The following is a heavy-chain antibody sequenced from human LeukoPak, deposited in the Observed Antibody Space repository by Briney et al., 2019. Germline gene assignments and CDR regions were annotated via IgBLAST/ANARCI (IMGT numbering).Heavy chain of an antibody. J-gene: IGHJ4*02. CDR3: ARDRGNYDSSDPLDY. CDR2: ISAYNGNT. CDR1: GYTFTTYG. D-gene: IGHD3-22*01. V-gene: IGHV1-18*01. Sequence: ASVKVSCKTSGYTFTTYGISWVRQAPGQGLEWMGWISAYNGNTNYAQKLQGRVTMTTDASTSTAYMELRSLRSDDTAVYYCARDRGNYDSSDPLDYWGQGTLVTVSS.